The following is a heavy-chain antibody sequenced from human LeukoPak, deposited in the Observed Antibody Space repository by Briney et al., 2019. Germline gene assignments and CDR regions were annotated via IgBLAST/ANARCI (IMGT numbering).Heavy chain of an antibody. V-gene: IGHV1-3*04. Sequence: ASVKVSCKASGYTFTCFAIHRVRQAPGQRPEWMGWINTYNYNTRESQNFQGRVTINRDTSASIAYKDLSSLRSEDTAMYYCAREYRDDYGEGSYDYWGQGTLVTASS. CDR2: INTYNYNT. CDR1: GYTFTCFA. CDR3: AREYRDDYGEGSYDY. D-gene: IGHD3-10*01. J-gene: IGHJ4*02.